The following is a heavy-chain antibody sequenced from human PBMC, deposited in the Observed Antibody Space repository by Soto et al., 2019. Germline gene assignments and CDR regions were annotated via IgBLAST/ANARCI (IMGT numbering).Heavy chain of an antibody. Sequence: QVQLVQSGAEVKKPGSSVKVSCKASGGTFRSYAISWVRQAPGQGLEWMGGIIPIFGTANYAQKFQGRVTITADESTSTAYMELSSLRSEDTAVYYCARVASISRIGRQKWGWFDPWGQGTLVTVSS. J-gene: IGHJ5*02. CDR1: GGTFRSYA. CDR3: ARVASISRIGRQKWGWFDP. CDR2: IIPIFGTA. V-gene: IGHV1-69*01. D-gene: IGHD6-6*01.